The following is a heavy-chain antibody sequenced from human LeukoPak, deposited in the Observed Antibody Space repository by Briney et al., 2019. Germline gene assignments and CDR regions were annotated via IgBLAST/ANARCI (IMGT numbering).Heavy chain of an antibody. CDR3: ARDLIVVVPAAINNYYYYGMDV. CDR2: IRSSSSYI. J-gene: IGHJ6*02. V-gene: IGHV3-21*01. Sequence: GGSLRLSCAASGFTFSSYSMNTVRQAPGKGLEWVSSIRSSSSYIYYADSVKGRFTISRDNAKNSLYLQMNSLRAEDTAVYYCARDLIVVVPAAINNYYYYGMDVWGQGTTVTVSS. D-gene: IGHD2-2*01. CDR1: GFTFSSYS.